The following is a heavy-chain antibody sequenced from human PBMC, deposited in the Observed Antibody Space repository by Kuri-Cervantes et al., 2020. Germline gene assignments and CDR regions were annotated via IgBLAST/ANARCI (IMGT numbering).Heavy chain of an antibody. CDR2: ISSSSTI. CDR3: ARTIQVWTKAEGY. Sequence: GESLKISCAASGFTFSSYSMNWVRQAPGKGLEWVSSISSSSTIYYADSVKGRFTISRDNAKNSLYLQMNSLRAEDTAVYYCARTIQVWTKAEGYWGQGTLVTVSS. D-gene: IGHD3/OR15-3a*01. CDR1: GFTFSSYS. J-gene: IGHJ4*02. V-gene: IGHV3-69-1*01.